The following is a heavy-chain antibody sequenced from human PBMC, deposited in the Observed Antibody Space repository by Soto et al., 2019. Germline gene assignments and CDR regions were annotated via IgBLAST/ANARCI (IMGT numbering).Heavy chain of an antibody. CDR2: INAGNGNT. Sequence: ASVWVSCKASGYTFTGYAMHWVRQAPGQRLEWMGWINAGNGNTKYSQKFQGRVTITRDTSASTAYMELSSLRSEDTAVYYCAHTTHYYGSGSYYKWGQGTLVTVSS. V-gene: IGHV1-3*01. D-gene: IGHD3-10*01. J-gene: IGHJ4*02. CDR1: GYTFTGYA. CDR3: AHTTHYYGSGSYYK.